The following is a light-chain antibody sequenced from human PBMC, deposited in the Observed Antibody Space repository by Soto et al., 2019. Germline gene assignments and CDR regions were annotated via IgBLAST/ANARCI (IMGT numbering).Light chain of an antibody. CDR3: QQRSNWSTWT. V-gene: IGKV3D-20*02. J-gene: IGKJ1*01. CDR1: QSVSSSY. Sequence: EIVLTQSPGTLSLSPGERATLSCRASQSVSSSYLAWYQQKPGQAPKVLIYRASNRATGIPARFSGSGSGTDFTLTISSLEPEDFAVYYCQQRSNWSTWTFGQGTKVDIK. CDR2: RAS.